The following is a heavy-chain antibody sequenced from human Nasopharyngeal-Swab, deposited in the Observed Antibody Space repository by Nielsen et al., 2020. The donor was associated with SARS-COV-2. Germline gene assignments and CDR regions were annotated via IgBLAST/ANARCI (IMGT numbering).Heavy chain of an antibody. D-gene: IGHD3-22*01. V-gene: IGHV4-39*01. Sequence: WIRQPPGKGLEWIGSIYYSGSTYYNPSLKSRVTISVDTSKNQFSLKLSSVTAADTAVYYCARPGYDSSSYTSYFDYWGQGTLVTVSS. CDR2: IYYSGST. CDR3: ARPGYDSSSYTSYFDY. J-gene: IGHJ4*02.